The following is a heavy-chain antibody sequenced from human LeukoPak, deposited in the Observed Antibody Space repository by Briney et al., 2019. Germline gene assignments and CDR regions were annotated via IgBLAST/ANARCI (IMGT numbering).Heavy chain of an antibody. CDR3: ARGRDEMVYAMRYWFDP. CDR1: GSSITAFY. Sequence: SETLSLTCNVSGSSITAFYWSWIRQPPGKGLEWIGYIYYSGSTNYNPSLKSRVTISVDTSKNQFSLKLSSVTAADTAVYYCARGRDEMVYAMRYWFDPWGQGTLVTVSS. D-gene: IGHD2-8*01. CDR2: IYYSGST. J-gene: IGHJ5*02. V-gene: IGHV4-59*01.